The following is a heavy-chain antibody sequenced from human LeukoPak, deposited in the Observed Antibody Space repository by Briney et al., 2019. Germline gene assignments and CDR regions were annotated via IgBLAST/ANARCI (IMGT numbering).Heavy chain of an antibody. Sequence: SETLSLTCSVSGDSINSYSWSWIRQPPGKGLEWIGYIYYTGSTNYNPSLKSRVTISVDTSKNHLSLRLNSVTAADTAVYYCARLSGSPLSKYYYHMDVWGKGTTATVSS. CDR1: GDSINSYS. D-gene: IGHD5/OR15-5a*01. CDR2: IYYTGST. J-gene: IGHJ6*03. CDR3: ARLSGSPLSKYYYHMDV. V-gene: IGHV4-59*01.